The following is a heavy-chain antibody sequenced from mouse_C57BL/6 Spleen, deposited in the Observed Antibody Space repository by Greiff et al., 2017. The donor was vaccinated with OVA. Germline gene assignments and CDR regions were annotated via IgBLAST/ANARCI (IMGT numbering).Heavy chain of an antibody. D-gene: IGHD1-1*01. CDR3: ARPSYYYGSSWYFDV. V-gene: IGHV1-22*01. Sequence: VQLKESGPELVKPGASVKMSCKASGYTFTDYNMHWVKQSHGKSLEWIGYINPNNGGTSYNQKFKGKATLTVNKSSSTTYMELRSLTSEDSAVYYCARPSYYYGSSWYFDVWGTGTTVTVSS. J-gene: IGHJ1*03. CDR2: INPNNGGT. CDR1: GYTFTDYN.